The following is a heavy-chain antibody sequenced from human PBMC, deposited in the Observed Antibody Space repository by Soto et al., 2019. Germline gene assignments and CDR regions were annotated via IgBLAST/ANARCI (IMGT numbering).Heavy chain of an antibody. Sequence: SETLSLTCTVSGGSISSYYWSWIRQPPGKGLEWIGFIYYSGSTNYNPSLKSRVTISVDTSKNQFSLKLSSVTAADTAVYYCARDFRGYSYGFDYWGQGTLVTVSS. D-gene: IGHD5-18*01. CDR1: GGSISSYY. J-gene: IGHJ4*02. CDR2: IYYSGST. CDR3: ARDFRGYSYGFDY. V-gene: IGHV4-59*01.